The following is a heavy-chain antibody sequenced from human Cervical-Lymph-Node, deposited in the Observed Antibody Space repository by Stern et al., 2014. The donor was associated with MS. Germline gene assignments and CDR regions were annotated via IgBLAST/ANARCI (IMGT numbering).Heavy chain of an antibody. CDR3: AREGAHFDILTGRYSGMDV. Sequence: QLQLQESGPGLVKPSETLSLTCTVSGDSISSYYWSWIRQPPGKGLEWIGDIHYTGSINYNPSLKSRVTISVDTSKNQFSLKVSSVTAADTAVYYCAREGAHFDILTGRYSGMDVWGQGTKVTVSS. J-gene: IGHJ6*02. CDR2: IHYTGSI. V-gene: IGHV4-59*01. D-gene: IGHD3-9*01. CDR1: GDSISSYY.